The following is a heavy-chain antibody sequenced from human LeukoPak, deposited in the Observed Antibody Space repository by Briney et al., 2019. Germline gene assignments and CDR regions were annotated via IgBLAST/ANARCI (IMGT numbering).Heavy chain of an antibody. Sequence: SETLSLTCTVSGGSISSYYWSWIRQPAGKGLEWIGRIYTSGSTNYNPSLKSRVTISVDTSKNQFSLKLSSVTAADTAVYYCARLRRPHYYDSSGDAFDIWGQGTMVTVSS. CDR2: IYTSGST. J-gene: IGHJ3*02. V-gene: IGHV4-4*07. CDR3: ARLRRPHYYDSSGDAFDI. CDR1: GGSISSYY. D-gene: IGHD3-22*01.